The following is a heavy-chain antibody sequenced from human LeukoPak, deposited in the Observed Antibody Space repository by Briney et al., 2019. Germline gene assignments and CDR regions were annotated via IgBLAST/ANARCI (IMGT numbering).Heavy chain of an antibody. CDR2: IYYSGST. CDR3: ARVGIEILAGTDY. CDR1: GGSISSGGYY. Sequence: TLSLTCTVSGGSISSGGYYWSWIRQHPGKGLEWIGYIYYSGSTYYNPSLKSRVTISVDTSKNQFSLKLSSVTAADTAVYYCARVGIEILAGTDYWGQGTLVTVSS. V-gene: IGHV4-31*03. D-gene: IGHD1-1*01. J-gene: IGHJ4*02.